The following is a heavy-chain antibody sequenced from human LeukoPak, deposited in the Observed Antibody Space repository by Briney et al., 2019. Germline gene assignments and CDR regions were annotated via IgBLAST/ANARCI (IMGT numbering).Heavy chain of an antibody. CDR2: ISSNGGST. CDR1: GFTFSSYA. V-gene: IGHV3-64D*06. CDR3: VKPNFLVPFDY. Sequence: PGGSLRLSCSASGFTFSSYAMHWVRQAPGKGLEYVSAISSNGGSTYYADSVKGRFTISRDNSKNTLYLQMSSLRAEDTAVYCCVKPNFLVPFDYWGQGTLVTVSS. J-gene: IGHJ4*02.